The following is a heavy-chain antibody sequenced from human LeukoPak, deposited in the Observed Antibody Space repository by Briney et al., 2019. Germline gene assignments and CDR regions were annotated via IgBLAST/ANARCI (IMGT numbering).Heavy chain of an antibody. CDR2: ISSSSSYI. Sequence: GGSLRLSCAASGFIFSSHGMNWVRQAPGKGLEWVSSISSSSSYIYYADSVKGRFTISRDNAKNSLYLQMNSLRAEDTAVYYCARVREGSSSWYDGYYYYYYMDVWGKGTTVTISS. CDR1: GFIFSSHG. D-gene: IGHD6-13*01. CDR3: ARVREGSSSWYDGYYYYYYMDV. J-gene: IGHJ6*03. V-gene: IGHV3-21*01.